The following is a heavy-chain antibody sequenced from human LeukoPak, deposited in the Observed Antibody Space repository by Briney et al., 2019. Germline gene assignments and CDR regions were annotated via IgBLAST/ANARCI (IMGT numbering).Heavy chain of an antibody. CDR2: IRFDGSNK. CDR1: GYTFSTYA. Sequence: GGPLSFSCAAPGYTFSTYACPWVRRAPGKGLEWVAFIRFDGSNKYYTDSVQGRFTISRDNAKNSLYLQMNSLRAEDTAVYYCAELGITMIGGVWGKGTTVTISS. V-gene: IGHV3-30*02. D-gene: IGHD3-10*02. J-gene: IGHJ6*04. CDR3: AELGITMIGGV.